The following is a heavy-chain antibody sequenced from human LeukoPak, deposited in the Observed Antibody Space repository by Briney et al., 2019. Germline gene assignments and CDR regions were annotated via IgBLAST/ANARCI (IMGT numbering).Heavy chain of an antibody. Sequence: GGSLRLSCAASGLTFSSYAMSWVRQAPGKGLEWVSAISGSSGHTYYADSVKGRFTISRDNSENTLYLQMNSLRAEDTAVYYCARDGMAAADLDYWGQGTLVTVSS. D-gene: IGHD6-13*01. J-gene: IGHJ4*02. V-gene: IGHV3-23*01. CDR2: ISGSSGHT. CDR1: GLTFSSYA. CDR3: ARDGMAAADLDY.